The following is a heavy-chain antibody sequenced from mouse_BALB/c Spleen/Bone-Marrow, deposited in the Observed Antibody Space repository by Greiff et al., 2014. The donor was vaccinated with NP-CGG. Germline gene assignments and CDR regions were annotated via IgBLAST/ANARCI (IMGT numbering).Heavy chain of an antibody. CDR1: CYTFTTHW. Sequence: QVQLQQSGGGLAKPGASGKMSCQASCYTFTTHWIHWGKKRPGPGLEWIGYINPSTGNTETNQKFRERATLTADKSSSTPYMQLSSLTSEDSAVYYCARGLRDWYFDVWGAGTTVTVSS. V-gene: IGHV1-7*01. CDR3: ARGLRDWYFDV. J-gene: IGHJ1*01. CDR2: INPSTGNT. D-gene: IGHD2-4*01.